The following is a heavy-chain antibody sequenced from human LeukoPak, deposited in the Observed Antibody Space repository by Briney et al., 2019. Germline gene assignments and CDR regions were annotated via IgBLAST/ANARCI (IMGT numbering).Heavy chain of an antibody. D-gene: IGHD1-1*01. Sequence: PGGSLRLSCAASGFTFSDYYMSWIRQAPGKGLEWVSYISSSSSTIYYADSVKGRFTISRDNAKNSLYLQMNSLRAGDTAMYYCARDTAQNQQLVRAYWGQGTLVTVSS. CDR2: ISSSSSTI. CDR1: GFTFSDYY. V-gene: IGHV3-11*04. CDR3: ARDTAQNQQLVRAY. J-gene: IGHJ4*02.